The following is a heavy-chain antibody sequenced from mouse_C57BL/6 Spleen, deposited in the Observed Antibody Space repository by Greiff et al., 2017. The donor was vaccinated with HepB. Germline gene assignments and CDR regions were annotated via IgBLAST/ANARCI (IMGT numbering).Heavy chain of an antibody. V-gene: IGHV1-18*01. D-gene: IGHD1-1*01. J-gene: IGHJ1*03. Sequence: VQLQQSGPELVKPGASVKIPCKASGYTFTDYNMDWVKQSHGKSLEWIGDINPNNGGTIYNQKFKGKATLTVDKSSSTAYMELRSLTSEDTAVYYCARRFSYYYGSSWYFDVWGTGTTVTVSS. CDR1: GYTFTDYN. CDR3: ARRFSYYYGSSWYFDV. CDR2: INPNNGGT.